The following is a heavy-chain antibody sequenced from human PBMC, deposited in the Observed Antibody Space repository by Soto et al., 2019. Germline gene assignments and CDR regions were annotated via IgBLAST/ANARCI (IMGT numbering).Heavy chain of an antibody. D-gene: IGHD7-27*01. CDR3: ARRWGRTFDY. Sequence: SETLSLTCTVSGGSIGSYYWSWIRQPLGKGLEWIGYIYYSGSTNYNPSLKSRVTISVDTSKNQFSLKLSSVTAADTAVYYCARRWGRTFDYWGQGTLVTVSS. J-gene: IGHJ4*02. CDR1: GGSIGSYY. CDR2: IYYSGST. V-gene: IGHV4-59*08.